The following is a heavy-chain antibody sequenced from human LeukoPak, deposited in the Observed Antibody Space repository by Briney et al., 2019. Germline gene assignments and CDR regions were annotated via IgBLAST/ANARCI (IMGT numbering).Heavy chain of an antibody. D-gene: IGHD5-24*01. J-gene: IGHJ4*02. CDR2: ISGSGGST. Sequence: GGSLRLSCAASGFTFSSYAMSWVRQAPGKGLEWVSAISGSGGSTYYADSVKGRFTISRDNSKNTLYLQMNSLRAEDTAVYYCARWRGQQSEFDLWGQGTLVTVSS. CDR1: GFTFSSYA. CDR3: ARWRGQQSEFDL. V-gene: IGHV3-23*01.